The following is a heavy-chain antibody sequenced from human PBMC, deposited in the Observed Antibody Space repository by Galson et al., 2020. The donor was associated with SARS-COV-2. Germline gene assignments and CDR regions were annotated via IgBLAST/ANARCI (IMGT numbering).Heavy chain of an antibody. CDR3: ARGDPDYYDSGTYWGAFDV. D-gene: IGHD3-22*01. V-gene: IGHV4-39*06. CDR1: GGSVTSSGYY. J-gene: IGHJ3*01. CDR2: IFHSGST. Sequence: ASETLSLTCTVSGGSVTSSGYYWGWIRQPPGKGPECIGNIFHSGSTYYNPSLKSRVTISVDSSKNQFTLKLTSVTAADTAVYYCARGDPDYYDSGTYWGAFDVWGQGTMVIVSS.